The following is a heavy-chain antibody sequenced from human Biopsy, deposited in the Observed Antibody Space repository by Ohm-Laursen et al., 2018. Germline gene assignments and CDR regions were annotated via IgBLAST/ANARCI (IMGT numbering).Heavy chain of an antibody. J-gene: IGHJ5*02. Sequence: SSVKASCKASGATFSNYAITWVRQAPGQGLEWMGGIIPLLGAPNYAQKFQGRLTINADESKSTTYMELSSLRSEDTAVYYCARLAQIYGDSPFDPWGQGTLVTVSS. D-gene: IGHD4-17*01. CDR3: ARLAQIYGDSPFDP. CDR1: GATFSNYA. CDR2: IIPLLGAP. V-gene: IGHV1-69*01.